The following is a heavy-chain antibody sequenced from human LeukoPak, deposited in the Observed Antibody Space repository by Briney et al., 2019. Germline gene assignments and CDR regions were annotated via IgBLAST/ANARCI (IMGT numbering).Heavy chain of an antibody. Sequence: PGGSLRLSCAASGFTFSSYGMHWVRQAPGKGLEWVAFIRYDGSNKYYADSVKGRFTISRDNSKNTLYLQMNSLRAEDTAVYYCTKDDGYYDSSGSFLFDSWGQGTLVTVSS. V-gene: IGHV3-30*02. D-gene: IGHD3-22*01. CDR1: GFTFSSYG. CDR2: IRYDGSNK. CDR3: TKDDGYYDSSGSFLFDS. J-gene: IGHJ4*02.